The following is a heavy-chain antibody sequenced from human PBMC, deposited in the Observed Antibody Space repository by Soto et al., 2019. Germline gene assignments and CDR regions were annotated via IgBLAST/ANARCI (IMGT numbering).Heavy chain of an antibody. CDR2: IISIFGTA. CDR1: GGTFSSYA. Sequence: QVQLVQSGAEVKKPGSSVKVSCKASGGTFSSYAISWVRQAPGQGLEWMGGIISIFGTANYAQKFQGRVTITADKSTSTAYMELSSLRSEVTAVYYCARCLCSSTSCYTGRNGMDVWGQGTTVTVSS. CDR3: ARCLCSSTSCYTGRNGMDV. D-gene: IGHD2-2*02. V-gene: IGHV1-69*06. J-gene: IGHJ6*02.